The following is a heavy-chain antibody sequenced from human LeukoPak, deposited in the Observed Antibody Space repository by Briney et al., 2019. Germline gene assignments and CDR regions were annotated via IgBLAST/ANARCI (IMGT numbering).Heavy chain of an antibody. CDR1: GFTFDDYA. V-gene: IGHV3-43*02. J-gene: IGHJ4*02. Sequence: GGSLRLSCAASGFTFDDYAMHWVRQAPGKCLEWVSVISGDGGSTYYADSVKGRFTISRDNSKNSLYLQMNSLRTEGTALYYCAKDIGRRITMLRASSGTFDYWGQGTLVTVSS. CDR3: AKDIGRRITMLRASSGTFDY. CDR2: ISGDGGST. D-gene: IGHD3-10*01.